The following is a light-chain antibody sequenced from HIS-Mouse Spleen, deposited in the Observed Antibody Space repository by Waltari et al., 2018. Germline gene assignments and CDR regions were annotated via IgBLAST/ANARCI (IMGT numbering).Light chain of an antibody. CDR2: DAS. CDR1: QSVSSY. Sequence: EIVLTQSPATLSLSPGERATLSCRASQSVSSYLAWYQPKPGQAPRLLIYDASNRATGIPARFSGSGSGTDFTLTISSLEPEDFAVYYCQQRSNWLLTFGGGTKVEIK. J-gene: IGKJ4*01. V-gene: IGKV3-11*01. CDR3: QQRSNWLLT.